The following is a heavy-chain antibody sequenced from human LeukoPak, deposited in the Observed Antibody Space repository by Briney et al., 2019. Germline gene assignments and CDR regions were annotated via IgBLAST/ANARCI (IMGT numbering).Heavy chain of an antibody. CDR2: IKQDGSEK. Sequence: GGSLRLSCAASGFTFSSYAMPWVRQAPGKGLEWVANIKQDGSEKYYVDSVKGRFTVSRDNAKNSLYLQMNSLRAEDTAVYYCARDLSTTVTTYGWFDPWGQGTLVTVSS. CDR3: ARDLSTTVTTYGWFDP. CDR1: GFTFSSYA. D-gene: IGHD4-11*01. V-gene: IGHV3-7*01. J-gene: IGHJ5*02.